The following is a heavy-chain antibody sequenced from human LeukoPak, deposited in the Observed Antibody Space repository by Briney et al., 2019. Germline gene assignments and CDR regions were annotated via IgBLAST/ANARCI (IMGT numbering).Heavy chain of an antibody. CDR3: ARDPYNGYYGDDYYYYMDV. J-gene: IGHJ6*03. Sequence: PGGSLRLSCAASGFTFSNYNMNWVRQTPGEGLEWVSSITRDSIYTFYADSVKGRFTISRDNAKNSLSLQMNSLRAEDTAVYYCARDPYNGYYGDDYYYYMDVWGKGTTVTISS. V-gene: IGHV3-21*01. CDR2: ITRDSIYT. D-gene: IGHD4-17*01. CDR1: GFTFSNYN.